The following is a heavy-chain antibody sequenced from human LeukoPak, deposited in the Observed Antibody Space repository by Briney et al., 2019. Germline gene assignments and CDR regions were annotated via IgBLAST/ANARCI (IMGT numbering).Heavy chain of an antibody. D-gene: IGHD4-17*01. CDR3: ARTPPTGDYEDY. V-gene: IGHV3-7*01. CDR1: GSTFSSYW. Sequence: PGGSLRLSCAASGSTFSSYWMSWVRQAPGKGLERVANIKQDGSEKYYVDSVKGRFTISRDNAKNSLYLQMNSLRAEDTAVYYCARTPPTGDYEDYWGQGTLVTVSS. J-gene: IGHJ4*02. CDR2: IKQDGSEK.